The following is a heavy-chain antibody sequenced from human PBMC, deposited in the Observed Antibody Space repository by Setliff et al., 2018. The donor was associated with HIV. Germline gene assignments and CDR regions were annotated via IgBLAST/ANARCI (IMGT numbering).Heavy chain of an antibody. D-gene: IGHD3-10*01. CDR2: IYYSGST. V-gene: IGHV4-30-4*08. CDR3: ARVLGLGVIIRGTYFDY. Sequence: PSETLSLTCTVSGGSISSGDYYWSWIRQPPGKGLEWIGYIYYSGSTYYNPSLKSRVTISVDTSKNQFSLKLSSVTAADTAVYYCARVLGLGVIIRGTYFDYWGQGTLVTVSS. CDR1: GGSISSGDYY. J-gene: IGHJ4*02.